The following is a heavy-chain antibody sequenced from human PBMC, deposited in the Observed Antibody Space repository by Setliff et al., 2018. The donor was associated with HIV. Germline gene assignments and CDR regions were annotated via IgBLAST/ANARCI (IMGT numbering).Heavy chain of an antibody. CDR3: ARLIKHYDFWSGYYGAHYYYMDV. V-gene: IGHV1-18*01. Sequence: ASVKVSCKASGYTFSTYGISWVRQAPGQGLEWMGWITPYNNNTQYTQHLQGRVTMTTDTYTSTAYMDLRSLRSDDTAVYYCARLIKHYDFWSGYYGAHYYYMDVWGTGTTVTVSS. J-gene: IGHJ6*03. CDR2: ITPYNNNT. D-gene: IGHD3-3*01. CDR1: GYTFSTYG.